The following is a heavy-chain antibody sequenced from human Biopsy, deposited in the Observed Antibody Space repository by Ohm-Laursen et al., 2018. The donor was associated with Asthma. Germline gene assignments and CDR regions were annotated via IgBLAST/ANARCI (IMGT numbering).Heavy chain of an antibody. CDR1: GNTFNSAG. J-gene: IGHJ6*02. Sequence: VSVKVSCKTSGNTFNSAGITWVRQAPGQGLEWMGWISVYNGNTKVAQKLQDRVTMITDTSTSTAYMELRSLRSDDTAVYFCARAVDYSHYYGIDVWGQGTTVTVS. CDR2: ISVYNGNT. V-gene: IGHV1-18*01. D-gene: IGHD3-10*01. CDR3: ARAVDYSHYYGIDV.